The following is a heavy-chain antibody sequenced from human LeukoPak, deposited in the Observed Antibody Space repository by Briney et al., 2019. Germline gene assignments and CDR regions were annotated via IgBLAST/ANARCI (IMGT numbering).Heavy chain of an antibody. D-gene: IGHD2-15*01. Sequence: SQTLSLTCTFSGGSISSGGYYWSWIRQHPGKGLEWIGYIYYSGSTYYNPSLKSRVTISVDTSKNQFSLRLSSVTAADTAVYYCTRRMPGYYYYMDVWGKGTTVTVSS. CDR2: IYYSGST. J-gene: IGHJ6*03. CDR3: TRRMPGYYYYMDV. CDR1: GGSISSGGYY. V-gene: IGHV4-31*03.